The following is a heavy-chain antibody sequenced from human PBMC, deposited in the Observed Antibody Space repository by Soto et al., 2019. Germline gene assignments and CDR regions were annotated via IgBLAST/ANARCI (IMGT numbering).Heavy chain of an antibody. J-gene: IGHJ4*02. D-gene: IGHD3-3*01. CDR1: GYTFTVYY. CDR3: ARDSDFWSGYSPYYFDY. V-gene: IGHV1-2*02. CDR2: INPNSGGT. Sequence: GASVKVSWKASGYTFTVYYMHWVRQAPGQGLEWMGWINPNSGGTNYAQKFQGRVTMTRDTSISTAYMELSRLRSDDTAVYYCARDSDFWSGYSPYYFDYWGQGTLVTVSS.